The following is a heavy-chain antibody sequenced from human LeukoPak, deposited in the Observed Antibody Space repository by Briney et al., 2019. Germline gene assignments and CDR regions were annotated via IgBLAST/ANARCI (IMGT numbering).Heavy chain of an antibody. V-gene: IGHV3-7*04. Sequence: GGSLRLSCAVSGFSFTNFWMSWVRQAPGRGLEWVANIHPEGNEKYHVESVKGRFTISRDNTKNLLVLQMNGLRVEDTAVYYCARGDAFSGDHWGQGTLVTVSS. J-gene: IGHJ4*02. CDR2: IHPEGNEK. CDR1: GFSFTNFW. CDR3: ARGDAFSGDH.